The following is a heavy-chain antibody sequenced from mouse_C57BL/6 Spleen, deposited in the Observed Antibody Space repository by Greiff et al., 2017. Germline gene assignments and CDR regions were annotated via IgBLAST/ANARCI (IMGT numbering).Heavy chain of an antibody. CDR1: GYTFTSYW. Sequence: VQLQQPGAELVKPGASVKLSCKASGYTFTSYWMHWVKQRPGRGLEWIGRIDPNSGGTKYNEKFKSKATLTVDKPSSPAYMQLSSLTSEDAAVYYCAREDGSGPAWFAYWGQGTLVTVSA. D-gene: IGHD3-2*02. CDR3: AREDGSGPAWFAY. J-gene: IGHJ3*01. CDR2: IDPNSGGT. V-gene: IGHV1-72*01.